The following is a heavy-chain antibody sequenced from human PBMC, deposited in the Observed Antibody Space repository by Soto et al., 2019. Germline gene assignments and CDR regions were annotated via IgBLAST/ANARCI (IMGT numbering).Heavy chain of an antibody. J-gene: IGHJ5*02. V-gene: IGHV3-23*01. CDR2: ICGSGSTT. D-gene: IGHD6-19*01. CDR1: GFTLSKYA. CDR3: AKFIAETVGSRGSPCFLDA. Sequence: EVQLLESGGGLVQPGGSLRLSCAASGFTLSKYAMSWVRQAPGKGLEWVSAICGSGSTTYYADSVRGRFTISRDNSKNTLDLHMNILSPEGTAVYYGAKFIAETVGSRGSPCFLDAWGQGTLVTVSS.